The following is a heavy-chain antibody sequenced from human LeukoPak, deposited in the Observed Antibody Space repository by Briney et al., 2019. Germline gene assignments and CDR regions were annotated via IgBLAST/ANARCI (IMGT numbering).Heavy chain of an antibody. D-gene: IGHD2-15*01. Sequence: ASVKVSCKASGYTFTSYDINWVRQATGQGLEWMGWMNPNSGNTGYAQKFQGRVTMTRNTSISTVYMELSSLRSEDTAVYYCARTGYCSGGSCPPNWFDPWGQGTLVTVSS. CDR1: GYTFTSYD. V-gene: IGHV1-8*01. CDR2: MNPNSGNT. J-gene: IGHJ5*02. CDR3: ARTGYCSGGSCPPNWFDP.